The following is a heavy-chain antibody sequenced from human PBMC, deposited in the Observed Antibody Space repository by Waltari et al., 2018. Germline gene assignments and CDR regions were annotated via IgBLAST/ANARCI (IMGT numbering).Heavy chain of an antibody. V-gene: IGHV3-7*01. Sequence: EVQLVESGGGLVQPGGSLRLSCAASGFTFSSNWRSWVRQPPGKGLGWVANIKQEGSEKYYVDSVKGRFTISRDNAKNSRYLQMNSLRAEDTAVYYCASAIREHMVVVIAGEDAFDIWGQGTMVTVSS. D-gene: IGHD2-21*01. CDR1: GFTFSSNW. J-gene: IGHJ3*02. CDR3: ASAIREHMVVVIAGEDAFDI. CDR2: IKQEGSEK.